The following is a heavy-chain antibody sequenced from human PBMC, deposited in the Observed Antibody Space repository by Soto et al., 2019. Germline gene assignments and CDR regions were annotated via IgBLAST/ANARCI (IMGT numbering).Heavy chain of an antibody. V-gene: IGHV3-33*01. CDR2: IWYDGSNK. J-gene: IGHJ4*02. Sequence: GGSLRLSCAASGFTFSGYGMHWVRQAPGKGLEWVAVIWYDGSNKYYADSVKGRFTISRDNSKNTLYLQMNSLRAEDTAVYYCARDITHEWFGEFQIDYWGQGTLVTV. CDR1: GFTFSGYG. D-gene: IGHD3-10*01. CDR3: ARDITHEWFGEFQIDY.